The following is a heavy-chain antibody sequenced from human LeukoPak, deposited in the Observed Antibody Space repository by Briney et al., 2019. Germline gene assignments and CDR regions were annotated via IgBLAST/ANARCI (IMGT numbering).Heavy chain of an antibody. Sequence: SETLSLTCTVSGGSISSSSYYWGWIRQPPGKGLEWIGSIYYSGSTYYNPSLKSRVTISVDTSKNQFSLKLSSVTAADTAVYYCARSYDSSGYYRFWVGAFDIWGQGTMVTVSS. J-gene: IGHJ3*02. V-gene: IGHV4-39*07. CDR1: GGSISSSSYY. CDR2: IYYSGST. D-gene: IGHD3-22*01. CDR3: ARSYDSSGYYRFWVGAFDI.